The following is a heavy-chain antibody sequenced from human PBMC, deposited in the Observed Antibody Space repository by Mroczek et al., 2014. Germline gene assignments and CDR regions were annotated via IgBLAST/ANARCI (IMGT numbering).Heavy chain of an antibody. CDR2: INHSGST. CDR3: ARGNHYCSSTSCPNRXFDY. Sequence: QVQLQQWGAGLLKPSETLSLTCAVYGGSFSGYYWSWIRQPPGKGLEWIGEINHSGSTNYNPSLKSRVTISVDTSKNQFSLKLSSVTAADTAVYYCARGNHYCSSTSCPNRXFDYWGQGTLVTVSS. D-gene: IGHD2-2*01. V-gene: IGHV4-34*01. CDR1: GGSFSGYY. J-gene: IGHJ4*02.